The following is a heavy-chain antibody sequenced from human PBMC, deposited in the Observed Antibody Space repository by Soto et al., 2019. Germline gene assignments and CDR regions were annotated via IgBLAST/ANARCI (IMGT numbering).Heavy chain of an antibody. V-gene: IGHV1-69*01. CDR1: GGTFSSYA. Sequence: QVQLVQSGAEVKKPGSSVKVSCKASGGTFSSYAISWVRQAPGQGLEWMGGIIPIFGTANYAQKFQGRVTIPADEATSTAYMELSSMRSEDTAVYYCARDLTPIFDGYRRYSSSWSYSYYYGMDVWGQGTTVTVSS. CDR2: IIPIFGTA. D-gene: IGHD6-13*01. J-gene: IGHJ6*02. CDR3: ARDLTPIFDGYRRYSSSWSYSYYYGMDV.